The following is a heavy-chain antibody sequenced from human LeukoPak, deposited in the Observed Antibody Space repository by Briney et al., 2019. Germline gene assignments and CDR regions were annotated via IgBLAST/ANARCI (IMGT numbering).Heavy chain of an antibody. CDR2: INPSGGST. J-gene: IGHJ6*03. D-gene: IGHD5-24*01. CDR1: GYTFTSYY. CDR3: AKDGSHRRLQYYYYYMDV. Sequence: RRASVKVSCKASGYTFTSYYMHWVRQAPGQGLEWMGIINPSGGSTSYAQKFQGRVTMTSDMSTSTVYMELSSLRSEDTAVYYCAKDGSHRRLQYYYYYMDVWGKGTTVTVS. V-gene: IGHV1-46*01.